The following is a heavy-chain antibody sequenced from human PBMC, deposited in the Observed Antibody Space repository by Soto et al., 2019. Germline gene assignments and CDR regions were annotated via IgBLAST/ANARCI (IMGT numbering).Heavy chain of an antibody. CDR1: GLTFRNHA. CDR3: ASWVSAHFDY. J-gene: IGHJ4*02. D-gene: IGHD2-8*01. CDR2: ISDSGVNT. V-gene: IGHV3-23*01. Sequence: PGGSLRLSCTTSGLTFRNHAMTWVRQAPDKGLEWVSTISDSGVNTHYADSVKGRFTISRDNSRNTLYLQMNSLRGEDTAVYYCASWVSAHFDYWGQGTVVTVSS.